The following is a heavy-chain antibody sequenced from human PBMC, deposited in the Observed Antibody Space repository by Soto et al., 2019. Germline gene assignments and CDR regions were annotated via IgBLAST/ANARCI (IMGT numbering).Heavy chain of an antibody. CDR1: GGTFSSYA. Sequence: GASAKVSCKASGGTFSSYAISWVRPAPGQGLERTGGLIPIVGTAISAQKFQGRVTITAAECTSTSYMELSSLRAEDTAVYYVARPTLTAYYYYGMDVWGQVTMVTASS. V-gene: IGHV1-69*13. CDR3: ARPTLTAYYYYGMDV. D-gene: IGHD3-16*01. J-gene: IGHJ6*02. CDR2: LIPIVGTA.